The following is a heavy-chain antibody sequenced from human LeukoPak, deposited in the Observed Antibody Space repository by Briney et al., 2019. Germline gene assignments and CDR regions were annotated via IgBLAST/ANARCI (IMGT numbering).Heavy chain of an antibody. CDR1: GYTLTELS. CDR3: ATSRYSSSWHPYYGMDV. Sequence: ASVKVSCKVSGYTLTELSMHWVRQAPGKGLEWMGGFDPEDGETIYAQKFQGRVTMTEDTSTDTAYMELSSLRSEDTAVYYCATSRYSSSWHPYYGMDVWGQGTTVTVSS. D-gene: IGHD6-13*01. CDR2: FDPEDGET. V-gene: IGHV1-24*01. J-gene: IGHJ6*02.